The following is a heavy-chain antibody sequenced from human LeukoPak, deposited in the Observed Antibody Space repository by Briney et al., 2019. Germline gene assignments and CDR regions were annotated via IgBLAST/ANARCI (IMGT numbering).Heavy chain of an antibody. CDR2: IIPIFGTA. D-gene: IGHD6-13*01. Sequence: VASVKVSCKASGGTFSSYAISWVRQAPGQGLEWMGGIIPIFGTANYAQKFQGRVTITADESTSTAYMELSSLRSEDTAVYYCARVSVGIAAAGKFDYWGQGTLVTVSS. CDR3: ARVSVGIAAAGKFDY. V-gene: IGHV1-69*13. J-gene: IGHJ4*02. CDR1: GGTFSSYA.